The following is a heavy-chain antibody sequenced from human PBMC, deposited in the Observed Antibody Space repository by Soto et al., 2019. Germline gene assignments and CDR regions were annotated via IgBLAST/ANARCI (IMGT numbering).Heavy chain of an antibody. V-gene: IGHV3-48*02. D-gene: IGHD2-2*01. CDR2: ISSSSSTI. CDR3: ARDNIVLVPAARTDAFDI. Sequence: PGGSLRLSCAASGFTFSSYSMNWVRQAPGKGLEWVSYISSSSSTIYYADSVKGRFTISRDNAKNSLYLQMNSLRDEDTAVYYCARDNIVLVPAARTDAFDIWGQGTMVTVSS. CDR1: GFTFSSYS. J-gene: IGHJ3*02.